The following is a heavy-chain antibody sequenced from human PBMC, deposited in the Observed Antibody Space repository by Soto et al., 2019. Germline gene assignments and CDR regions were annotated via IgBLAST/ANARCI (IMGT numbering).Heavy chain of an antibody. D-gene: IGHD1-26*01. J-gene: IGHJ5*02. Sequence: SETLSLTCTVSGGSISSYYWSWIRQPPGKGLEWIGYIYYSGSTNYNPSLKSRVTISVDTSKNQFSLKLSSVTAADTAVYYCARGPSSYVGVNWFDPWGQGTLVTVSS. CDR1: GGSISSYY. V-gene: IGHV4-59*01. CDR2: IYYSGST. CDR3: ARGPSSYVGVNWFDP.